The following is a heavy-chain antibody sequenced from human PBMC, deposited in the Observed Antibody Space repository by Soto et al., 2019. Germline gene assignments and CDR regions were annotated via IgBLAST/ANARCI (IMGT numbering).Heavy chain of an antibody. V-gene: IGHV1-2*02. D-gene: IGHD2-15*01. CDR2: INPNSGGT. Sequence: ASVKVSCKASGYTFTGYYMHWVRQAPGQGLEWMGWINPNSGGTNYAQKFQGRVTMTRDTSISTAYMELSRLRSDDTAVYYCARDRSGRKNWFDPWGQGALVTVSS. CDR3: ARDRSGRKNWFDP. CDR1: GYTFTGYY. J-gene: IGHJ5*02.